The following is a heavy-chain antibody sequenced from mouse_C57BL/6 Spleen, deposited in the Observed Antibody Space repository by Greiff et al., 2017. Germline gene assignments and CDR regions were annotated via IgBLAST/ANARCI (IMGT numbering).Heavy chain of an antibody. CDR3: ARNHYSNPYYFDY. J-gene: IGHJ2*01. V-gene: IGHV2-2*01. CDR2: IWSGGST. Sequence: VMLVESGPGLVQPSQSLSITCTVSGFSLTSYGVHWVRQSPGKGLEWLGVIWSGGSTDYNAAFISRLSISKDNSKSQVFFKMNSLQADDTAIYYCARNHYSNPYYFDYWGQGTTLTVSS. CDR1: GFSLTSYG. D-gene: IGHD2-5*01.